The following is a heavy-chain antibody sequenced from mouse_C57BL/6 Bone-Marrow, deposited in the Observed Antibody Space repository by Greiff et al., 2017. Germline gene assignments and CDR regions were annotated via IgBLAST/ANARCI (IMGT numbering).Heavy chain of an antibody. J-gene: IGHJ4*01. CDR3: ARGGWLLRSAMDC. CDR1: GYTFTSYW. D-gene: IGHD2-3*01. CDR2: INPSSGYT. Sequence: QVHVKQSGAELAKPGASVKLSCKASGYTFTSYWLHWVKQRPGQGLEWFGYINPSSGYTKYNQTFKDKATLTADKSSSTACMQLSSLTYEDSAVYYCARGGWLLRSAMDCWSQGTSVTVSS. V-gene: IGHV1-7*01.